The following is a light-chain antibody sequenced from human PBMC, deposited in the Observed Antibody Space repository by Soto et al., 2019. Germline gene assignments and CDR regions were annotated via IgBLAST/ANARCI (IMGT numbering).Light chain of an antibody. CDR2: AAS. CDR3: QQYYSTLIT. Sequence: IQLTQSPSSLSASAGDRVTITCRASQGIGSYLAWYQQKPGEAPKLLIFAASTLQSGVPSRFSGSGSGTDFTLTISSLQAEDVAVYYCQQYYSTLITFGQGTRLEIK. V-gene: IGKV1-9*01. J-gene: IGKJ5*01. CDR1: QGIGSY.